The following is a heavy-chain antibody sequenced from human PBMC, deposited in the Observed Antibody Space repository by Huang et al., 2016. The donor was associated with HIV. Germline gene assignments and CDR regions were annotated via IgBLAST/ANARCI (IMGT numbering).Heavy chain of an antibody. CDR2: ITHDGRNE. J-gene: IGHJ4*02. CDR3: AREGLQFIDS. D-gene: IGHD4-4*01. Sequence: QVQLVQSGGGVVHPGSSLRLSCAASGFGFSSYTMHWVRQAAGKVLEWLGAITHDGRNEYYTDSVKGRFTISRDNSRNTMYLQMNSPRAEDTAVYFCAREGLQFIDSWGQGTLVIVSS. V-gene: IGHV3-30*04. CDR1: GFGFSSYT.